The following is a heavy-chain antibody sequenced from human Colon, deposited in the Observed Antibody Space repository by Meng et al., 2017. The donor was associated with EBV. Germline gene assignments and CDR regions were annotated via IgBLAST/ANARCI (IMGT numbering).Heavy chain of an antibody. CDR1: GGSISSSHW. CDR2: VYHTGST. Sequence: VQLQGSGPGLVKPSGTLSLTCAVSGGSISSSHWWTWVRQPPGKGLEWIGEVYHTGSTKYNPSLKSRLTISVDKSKNQFSLNLTSVTAADTAVYYCARVWQSLTAFFDSWGQGTLVTVSS. CDR3: ARVWQSLTAFFDS. J-gene: IGHJ4*02. V-gene: IGHV4-4*02. D-gene: IGHD2-21*01.